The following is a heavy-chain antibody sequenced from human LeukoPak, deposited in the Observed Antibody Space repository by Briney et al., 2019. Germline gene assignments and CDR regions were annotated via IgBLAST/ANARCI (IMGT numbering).Heavy chain of an antibody. Sequence: GASVKVSCKASGGTFSSYAISWVRQAPGQGLEWMGGIIPIFGTANYAQKFQGRVTITADESTSTAYMELSSLRSEDTAVYYCARVTGADSSGYHDAFDIWGQGTMVTVSS. J-gene: IGHJ3*02. CDR2: IIPIFGTA. CDR1: GGTFSSYA. D-gene: IGHD3-22*01. V-gene: IGHV1-69*13. CDR3: ARVTGADSSGYHDAFDI.